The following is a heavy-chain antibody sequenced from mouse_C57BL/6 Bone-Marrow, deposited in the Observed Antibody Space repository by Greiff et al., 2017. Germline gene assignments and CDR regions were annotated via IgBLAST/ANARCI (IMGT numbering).Heavy chain of an antibody. D-gene: IGHD1-1*01. CDR2: IDPENGDT. CDR1: GFNIKDDY. J-gene: IGHJ2*01. Sequence: VQLQQSGAELVRPGASVKLSCTASGFNIKDDYMHWVKQRPEQGLEWIGWIDPENGDTEYASKFQGKATITADTSSNTAYLQLSSRTSEDTAVYYCTPDYHGGRGSYWGQGNTLTVSS. V-gene: IGHV14-4*01. CDR3: TPDYHGGRGSY.